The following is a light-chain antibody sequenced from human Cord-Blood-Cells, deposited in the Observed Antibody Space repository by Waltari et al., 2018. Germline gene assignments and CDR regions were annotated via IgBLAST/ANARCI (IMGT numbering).Light chain of an antibody. J-gene: IGKJ2*03. Sequence: ELLITQSPSTISASPGGRATLTCRASQSVSSNLAWYQQKPGQAPRLLIYSASTRATGIPARFSGSGSGTEFTLTISSLQSEDFAVYYCQHYNNWPYSFGQGTKLEIK. V-gene: IGKV3-15*01. CDR3: QHYNNWPYS. CDR1: QSVSSN. CDR2: SAS.